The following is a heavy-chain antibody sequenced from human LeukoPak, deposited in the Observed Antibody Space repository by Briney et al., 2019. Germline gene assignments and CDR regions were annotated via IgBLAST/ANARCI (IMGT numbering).Heavy chain of an antibody. CDR1: GLTFSSSA. CDR3: ARVDTAMPISPLGY. Sequence: GGSLRLSCTVSGLTFSSSAMSWVRQAPGKGLEWVSAISNNGGYTYYADSVQGRFTISKDNSKSTLCLQMNSLRAEDTAVYYCARVDTAMPISPLGYWGQGTLVTVSS. J-gene: IGHJ4*02. V-gene: IGHV3-23*01. CDR2: ISNNGGYT. D-gene: IGHD5-18*01.